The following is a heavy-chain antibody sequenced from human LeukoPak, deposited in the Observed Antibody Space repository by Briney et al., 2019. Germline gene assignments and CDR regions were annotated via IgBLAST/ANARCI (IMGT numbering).Heavy chain of an antibody. J-gene: IGHJ4*02. D-gene: IGHD2-2*01. V-gene: IGHV1-18*01. CDR2: ISAYNGNT. CDR1: GYTFTSYG. CDR3: ARVGAYCTSTSCFDY. Sequence: ASVKVSCKASGYTFTSYGISWVRQAPGQGLEWMGWISAYNGNTDYAQKFQGRVTMTTDTSTSTACMDLRSLRSDDTAVYYCARVGAYCTSTSCFDYWGLGTLVTVSS.